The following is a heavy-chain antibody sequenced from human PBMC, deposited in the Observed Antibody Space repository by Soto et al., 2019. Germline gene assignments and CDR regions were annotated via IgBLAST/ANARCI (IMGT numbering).Heavy chain of an antibody. CDR2: ISAYNGNT. D-gene: IGHD3-22*01. CDR3: ASSYYYDSSGYHNYGMDV. J-gene: IGHJ6*02. CDR1: GYTFTSYG. Sequence: ASVKVSCKASGYTFTSYGISWVRQSPGQGLEWMGWISAYNGNTNYAQKLQGRVTMTTDTSTSTAYMELRSLRSDDTAVYYCASSYYYDSSGYHNYGMDVWGQGTTVTVSS. V-gene: IGHV1-18*01.